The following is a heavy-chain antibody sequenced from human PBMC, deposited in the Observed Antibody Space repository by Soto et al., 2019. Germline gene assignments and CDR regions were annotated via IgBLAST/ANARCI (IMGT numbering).Heavy chain of an antibody. CDR3: AHTYPPAFDI. CDR2: IYWDDDK. CDR1: GFSLSTSKVG. V-gene: IGHV2-5*02. D-gene: IGHD3-16*01. J-gene: IGHJ3*02. Sequence: QITLKESGPTLVKPTQTLTLTCSFSGFSLSTSKVGVGWIRQPPGKALEWLALIYWDDDKRYSPSLQSRLTMTKDASKNQVVLTMTNMDPVDTATYYCAHTYPPAFDIGGQGTMVTVSS.